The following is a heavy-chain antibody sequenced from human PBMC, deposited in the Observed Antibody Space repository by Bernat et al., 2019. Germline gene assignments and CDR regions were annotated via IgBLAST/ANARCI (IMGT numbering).Heavy chain of an antibody. J-gene: IGHJ4*02. V-gene: IGHV3-9*01. CDR3: VKGSDSSCPYFDY. D-gene: IGHD3-22*01. CDR1: GFTFDDYA. Sequence: EVQLVESGGGLVQPGRSLRLSCAASGFTFDDYAMQWVRQGPGKGLEWVSGISWNSGSVDYADSVKGRFTISRDNAKNSLYLQMNSLRAEDTALYYCVKGSDSSCPYFDYWGQGTLVTVSS. CDR2: ISWNSGSV.